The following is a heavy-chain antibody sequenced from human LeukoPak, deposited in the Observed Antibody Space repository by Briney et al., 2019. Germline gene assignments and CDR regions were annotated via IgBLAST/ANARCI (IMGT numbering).Heavy chain of an antibody. J-gene: IGHJ4*02. CDR2: IIPIFGTA. CDR1: GGTFSSYA. D-gene: IGHD3-22*01. CDR3: ARGGDYYDSSGYPDYFDY. Sequence: ASVKVSCKASGGTFSSYAISWVRQAPGQGLEWMGGIIPIFGTANYAQKFQGRVTITADESTSTAYMELSSLRSEDTAVYYCARGGDYYDSSGYPDYFDYWGQGTLVTVSS. V-gene: IGHV1-69*13.